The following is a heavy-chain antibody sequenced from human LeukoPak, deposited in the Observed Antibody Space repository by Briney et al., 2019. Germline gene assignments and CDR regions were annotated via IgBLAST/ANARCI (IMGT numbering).Heavy chain of an antibody. CDR3: ARDRGSSGWLYFGY. Sequence: GGSLRLSCAASGFTVSSNYMSWVRQAPGKGLEWVSVIYSGGSTYYADSVKGRFTISRDNSKNTLYLQMNSLRAEDTAVYYCARDRGSSGWLYFGYWGQGTLVTVSS. D-gene: IGHD6-19*01. CDR1: GFTVSSNY. J-gene: IGHJ4*02. V-gene: IGHV3-53*01. CDR2: IYSGGST.